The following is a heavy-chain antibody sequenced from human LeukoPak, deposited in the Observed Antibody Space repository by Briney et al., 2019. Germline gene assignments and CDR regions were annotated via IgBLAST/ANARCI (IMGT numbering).Heavy chain of an antibody. D-gene: IGHD6-19*01. V-gene: IGHV4-39*01. J-gene: IGHJ4*02. CDR3: ARPRGYSSGWYFDY. Sequence: SETLSLTCTVSGGSISSSSYYWGWIRQPPGKGLEWIGSIYYSGSTYYNPSLKSRVTISVDTSKNQFSLKLSSVTAADPALYYRARPRGYSSGWYFDYWGQGTLVTVSS. CDR1: GGSISSSSYY. CDR2: IYYSGST.